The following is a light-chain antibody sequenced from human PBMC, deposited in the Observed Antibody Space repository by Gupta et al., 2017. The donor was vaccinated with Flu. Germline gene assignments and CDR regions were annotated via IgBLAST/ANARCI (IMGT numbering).Light chain of an antibody. J-gene: IGKJ2*03. CDR1: HSISSY. CDR2: AAS. Sequence: DIHVTQSPSSLSASVGDRVTITCRASHSISSYLNWYQQKPGNAPKLLIYAASSLQSGVPSRCSGSGSGTDFTITISSLQPEDYATYYCHQSYSTPNSFGQGTKLESK. CDR3: HQSYSTPNS. V-gene: IGKV1-39*01.